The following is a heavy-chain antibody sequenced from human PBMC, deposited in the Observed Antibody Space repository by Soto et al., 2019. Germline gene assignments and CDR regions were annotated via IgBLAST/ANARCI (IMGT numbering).Heavy chain of an antibody. V-gene: IGHV3-30-3*01. CDR1: GFTFSSYA. Sequence: QVQLVESGGGVVQPGRSLRLSCAASGFTFSSYAMHWVRQAPGKGLEWVAVISYDGSNKYYADSVKGRFTISRDNSKNTLYLQMNSLRAEDTAVYYCARLLMTTVTYGPGRYWGQGTLVTVSS. J-gene: IGHJ4*02. CDR3: ARLLMTTVTYGPGRY. CDR2: ISYDGSNK. D-gene: IGHD4-17*01.